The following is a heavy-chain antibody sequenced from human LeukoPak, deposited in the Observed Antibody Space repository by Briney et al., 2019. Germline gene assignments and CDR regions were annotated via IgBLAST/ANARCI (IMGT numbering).Heavy chain of an antibody. CDR2: INHSGST. J-gene: IGHJ4*02. CDR3: AGGGDSGGYYYPMFDY. Sequence: SETLTLTCAVYGGSFSGYYWSWIRQPPGKGLEWIGEINHSGSTNYNPSLKSRVTISVDTSKNQFSLKLSSVTAADTAVYYCAGGGDSGGYYYPMFDYWGQGTLVTVSS. D-gene: IGHD3-22*01. CDR1: GGSFSGYY. V-gene: IGHV4-34*01.